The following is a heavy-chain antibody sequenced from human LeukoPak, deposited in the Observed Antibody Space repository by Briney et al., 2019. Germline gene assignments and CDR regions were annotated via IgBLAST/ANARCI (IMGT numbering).Heavy chain of an antibody. Sequence: GGSLRLSCAASGFTFSGYWMSWVRQAPGKGLEWVANIKQDGSEKYYVDSMKGRFSTSRDNAKNSLYLQMNSLRAEDTAVYYCAKDDGWVQYANWGQGTLVTVSS. J-gene: IGHJ4*02. V-gene: IGHV3-7*01. CDR3: AKDDGWVQYAN. D-gene: IGHD5-24*01. CDR1: GFTFSGYW. CDR2: IKQDGSEK.